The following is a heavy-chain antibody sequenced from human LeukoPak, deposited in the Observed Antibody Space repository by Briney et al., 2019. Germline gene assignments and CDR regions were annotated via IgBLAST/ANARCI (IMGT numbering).Heavy chain of an antibody. CDR1: GFTFGDYA. J-gene: IGHJ6*02. V-gene: IGHV3-23*01. D-gene: IGHD3-9*01. CDR2: ISGNGDNT. CDR3: TRDLMDYDVSTGLHHYYMDV. Sequence: GGSLRLSCTASGFTFGDYAMSWVRQSPGKGLEWVSAISGNGDNTYYADSVKGRFTISRDNSKNTLYLQMNSLRAEDTAVYYCTRDLMDYDVSTGLHHYYMDVWGQGTTVTVSS.